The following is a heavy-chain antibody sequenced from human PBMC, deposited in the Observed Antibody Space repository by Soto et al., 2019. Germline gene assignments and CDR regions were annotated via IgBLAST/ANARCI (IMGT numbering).Heavy chain of an antibody. CDR1: GFTFSSYA. D-gene: IGHD3-22*01. J-gene: IGHJ4*02. Sequence: GGSLRLSCAASGFTFSSYAMSWVRQAPGKGLEWVSAISGSGGSTYYADSVKGRFTIPRDNSKNTLYLQMNSLRAEDTAVYYCASITMIVVVNPFDYWCQGTLVTVSS. CDR3: ASITMIVVVNPFDY. V-gene: IGHV3-23*01. CDR2: ISGSGGST.